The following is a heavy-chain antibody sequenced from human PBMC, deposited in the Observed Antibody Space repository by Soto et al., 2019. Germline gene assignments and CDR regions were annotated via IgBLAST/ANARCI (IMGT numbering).Heavy chain of an antibody. Sequence: SETLSLTCTVSGGSISSNYWSWIRQPPGKGLEWIGYIYHSGSTNYNPSLMSRVTISVDTSKNQFSLKLSSVTAADTAVYYCARDQGRDTAMAWNLFDPWGQGTLVTVSS. CDR3: ARDQGRDTAMAWNLFDP. CDR1: GGSISSNY. V-gene: IGHV4-59*01. D-gene: IGHD5-18*01. J-gene: IGHJ5*02. CDR2: IYHSGST.